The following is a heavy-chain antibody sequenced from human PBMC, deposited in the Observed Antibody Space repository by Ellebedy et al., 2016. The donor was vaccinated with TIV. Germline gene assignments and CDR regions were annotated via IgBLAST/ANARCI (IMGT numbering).Heavy chain of an antibody. D-gene: IGHD3-3*01. V-gene: IGHV3-48*04. J-gene: IGHJ3*02. Sequence: PGGSLRLSCAASGFTFSNYNMNWVRQAPGKGLEWVSYISSSGSTIYYADSVKGRFTISRDNAKNSLYLQMNSLRAEDTAVYYCARERFTIFGVGDAFDIWGQGTMVTVSS. CDR3: ARERFTIFGVGDAFDI. CDR2: ISSSGSTI. CDR1: GFTFSNYN.